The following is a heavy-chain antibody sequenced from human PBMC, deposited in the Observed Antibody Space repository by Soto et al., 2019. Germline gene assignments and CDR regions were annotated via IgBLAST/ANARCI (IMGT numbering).Heavy chain of an antibody. D-gene: IGHD6-25*01. V-gene: IGHV4-59*01. CDR2: VYFSGNT. CDR1: GGSLSSYY. CDR3: GSVRPSGYVLS. J-gene: IGHJ5*02. Sequence: TLETLSPTCTVSGGSLSSYYWTWIRQSPGKGLEWIGYVYFSGNTNYNPSLKSRVAISIDTSKNQFSLRLASVTAADTAFYYCGSVRPSGYVLSWSQGTLVTVSS.